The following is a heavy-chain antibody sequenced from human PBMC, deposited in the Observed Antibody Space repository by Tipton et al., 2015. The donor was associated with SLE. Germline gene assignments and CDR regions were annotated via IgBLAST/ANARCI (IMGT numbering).Heavy chain of an antibody. CDR2: IYYSGST. CDR3: ARDRYDGSGSLGSNYYYMDV. Sequence: TLSLTCTVSGGSISSHYWSWIRQPPGKGLEWIGYIYYSGSTNYNPSLESRVTISVDTSKNQFSLKLSSVTAADTAVYYCARDRYDGSGSLGSNYYYMDVWGKGTTVTVSS. D-gene: IGHD3-10*01. CDR1: GGSISSHY. J-gene: IGHJ6*03. V-gene: IGHV4-59*11.